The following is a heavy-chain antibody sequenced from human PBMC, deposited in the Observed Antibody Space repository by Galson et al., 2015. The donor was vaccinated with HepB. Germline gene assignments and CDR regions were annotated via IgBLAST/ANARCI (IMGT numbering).Heavy chain of an antibody. CDR1: GGTFSSYA. Sequence: SVKVSCKASGGTFSSYAISWVRQAPGQGLEWMGRIIPILGIANYAQKFQGRVTITADKSTSTAYMELSSLRSEDTAVYYCARDQWVGELFDYWGQGTLVTVSS. V-gene: IGHV1-69*04. D-gene: IGHD3-10*01. CDR3: ARDQWVGELFDY. CDR2: IIPILGIA. J-gene: IGHJ4*02.